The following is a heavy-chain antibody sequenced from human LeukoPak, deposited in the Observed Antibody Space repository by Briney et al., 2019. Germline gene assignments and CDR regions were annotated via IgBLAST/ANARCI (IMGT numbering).Heavy chain of an antibody. CDR1: GSSISSSSYY. V-gene: IGHV4-39*01. Sequence: SETLSLTCTVSGSSISSSSYYWGWIRQPPGKGLEWIGSIYYSGSTYYNPSLKSRVTISVDTSKNQFSLKLSSVTAADTAVDYCARSLRDFWSGYPNWCDPWGQGTLVTVSS. D-gene: IGHD3-3*01. J-gene: IGHJ5*02. CDR2: IYYSGST. CDR3: ARSLRDFWSGYPNWCDP.